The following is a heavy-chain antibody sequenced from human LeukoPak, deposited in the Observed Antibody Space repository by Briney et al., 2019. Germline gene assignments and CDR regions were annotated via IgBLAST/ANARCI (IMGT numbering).Heavy chain of an antibody. J-gene: IGHJ4*02. CDR1: GFTFSTYA. Sequence: GGSLRPSCAASGFTFSTYAMNWVRQAPGQGLEWVSGISGSGDNTYYADSVRGRFTISRDKSKSTVYLQMNSLGVEDTAIYYCARGRKLGAPTYFFDYWGQGTLVTVSS. CDR2: ISGSGDNT. V-gene: IGHV3-23*01. CDR3: ARGRKLGAPTYFFDY. D-gene: IGHD1-26*01.